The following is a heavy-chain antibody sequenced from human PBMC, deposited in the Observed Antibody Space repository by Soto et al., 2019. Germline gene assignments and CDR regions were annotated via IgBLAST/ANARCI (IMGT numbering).Heavy chain of an antibody. D-gene: IGHD3-16*01. Sequence: QSGGSLRLSCTTSGFTFGDYALSWVRQAPGKGLEWVGFIRRNAYGGTTDYAASVKGRFTISRGDSKSIAYLQMNSLRTEDTALYYCTRASSLDFDFWGQGTLVTVSS. J-gene: IGHJ4*02. V-gene: IGHV3-49*04. CDR3: TRASSLDFDF. CDR1: GFTFGDYA. CDR2: IRRNAYGGTT.